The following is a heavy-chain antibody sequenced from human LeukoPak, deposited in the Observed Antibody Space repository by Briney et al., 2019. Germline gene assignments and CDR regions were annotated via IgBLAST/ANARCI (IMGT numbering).Heavy chain of an antibody. Sequence: PSETMSLTCAVYGGSLSCYYWTWIRQPPGKGLEWIGEIIHSGSTNYNPSLKSRVTISIDTSKNRFSLNLGSVTAADTAVYYCARLIVPPTRPIDYWGQGTLVTVSS. CDR3: ARLIVPPTRPIDY. V-gene: IGHV4-34*12. CDR1: GGSLSCYY. CDR2: IIHSGST. D-gene: IGHD2/OR15-2a*01. J-gene: IGHJ4*02.